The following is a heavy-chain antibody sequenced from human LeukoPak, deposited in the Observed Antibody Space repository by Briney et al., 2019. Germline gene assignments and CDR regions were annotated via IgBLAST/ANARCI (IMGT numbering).Heavy chain of an antibody. CDR3: ARKENILTGYYDH. CDR2: IKQDGGEK. J-gene: IGHJ5*02. D-gene: IGHD3-9*01. CDR1: GFTFSSYW. Sequence: GGSLRLSCAASGFTFSSYWMSWVRQAPGKGLEWVATIKQDGGEKYYVDSVKGRFTISRDNAKNSLYLQMNSLRAEDTAVYYCARKENILTGYYDHWGQGTLVTVSS. V-gene: IGHV3-7*02.